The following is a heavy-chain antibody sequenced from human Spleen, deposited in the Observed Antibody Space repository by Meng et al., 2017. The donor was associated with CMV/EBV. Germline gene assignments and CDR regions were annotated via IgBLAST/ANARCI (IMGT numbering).Heavy chain of an antibody. V-gene: IGHV1-2*02. CDR3: ARGSSGSYLNYVDY. Sequence: ASVKVSCKASGYTFTAYYIHWVRQAPGQGLEWMGWINPNNGDANFAQEFQGRVTMTRDTSISTAYMELSRLRSDDTAVYYCARGSSGSYLNYVDYWGQGTLVTVSS. J-gene: IGHJ4*02. CDR1: GYTFTAYY. D-gene: IGHD1-26*01. CDR2: INPNNGDA.